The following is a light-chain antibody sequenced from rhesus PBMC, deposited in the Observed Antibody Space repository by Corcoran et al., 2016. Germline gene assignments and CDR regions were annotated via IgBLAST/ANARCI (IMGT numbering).Light chain of an antibody. CDR1: QGISSY. J-gene: IGKJ3*01. CDR2: AAS. CDR3: LQHDNYPFT. Sequence: DIQMTQSPSSLSASVGDTVTITCRASQGISSYLNWFQQKPGKAPRLLIYAASSLETGDPSRFSGRGSGTDFTLTITSLQPEDFAVYYCLQHDNYPFTFVPGTKLDIK. V-gene: IGKV1-28*03.